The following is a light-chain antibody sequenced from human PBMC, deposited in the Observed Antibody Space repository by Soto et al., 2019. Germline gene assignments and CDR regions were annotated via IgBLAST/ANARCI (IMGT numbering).Light chain of an antibody. V-gene: IGKV3-15*01. J-gene: IGKJ2*01. CDR2: GVS. Sequence: DIVLTQSPDTLSVSPGDRVTLSCRASESLFGFLAWYQQKPGQAPRLLMYGVSTRATGVPARFSGGGSATDFTLTISSRQPEDSAFYFCQSYNDWPFASGLGTRLEI. CDR3: QSYNDWPFA. CDR1: ESLFGF.